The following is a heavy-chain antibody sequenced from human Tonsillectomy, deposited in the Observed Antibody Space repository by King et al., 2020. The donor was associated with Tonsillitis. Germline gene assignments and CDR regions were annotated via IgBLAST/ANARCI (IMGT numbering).Heavy chain of an antibody. V-gene: IGHV3-53*01. CDR2: IYSGGRT. CDR1: GFSVSSNY. Sequence: VQLVESGGGLIQPGESLRLSCAASGFSVSSNYMTWVRQGPGKGLEWVSIIYSGGRTYYTDSVKGRFTSSRDNSKNTLSLQMNSLRAEDTAVYYCARARLWRFDPWGQGTLVTVSS. CDR3: ARARLWRFDP. J-gene: IGHJ5*02. D-gene: IGHD4/OR15-4a*01.